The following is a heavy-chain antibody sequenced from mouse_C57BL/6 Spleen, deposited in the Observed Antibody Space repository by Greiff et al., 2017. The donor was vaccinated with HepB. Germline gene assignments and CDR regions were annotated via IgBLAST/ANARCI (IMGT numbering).Heavy chain of an antibody. CDR1: GFTFSSYT. CDR2: ISGGGGNT. Sequence: EVMLVEPGGGLVKPGGSLKLSCAASGFTFSSYTMSWVRQTPEKRLEWVATISGGGGNTYYPDSVKGRFTISRDNAKNTLYLQVSSLRSEDTALYYCASAYYSNYGQAMDYWGQGTSVTVSS. V-gene: IGHV5-9*01. D-gene: IGHD2-5*01. CDR3: ASAYYSNYGQAMDY. J-gene: IGHJ4*01.